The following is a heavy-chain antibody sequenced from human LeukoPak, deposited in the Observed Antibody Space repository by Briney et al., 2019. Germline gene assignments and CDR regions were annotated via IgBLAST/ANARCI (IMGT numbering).Heavy chain of an antibody. D-gene: IGHD1-26*01. J-gene: IGHJ4*02. Sequence: SSETLSLTCSVSGDSISTYYWSWIRQSPGKGLEWIGHIYSSGNTDYNSSLKSRVTISVDTSKSQFSLRLSSVTATDTAVYYCARLRWQLVGPYFDYWGQGILVTVSS. CDR1: GDSISTYY. CDR2: IYSSGNT. V-gene: IGHV4-59*01. CDR3: ARLRWQLVGPYFDY.